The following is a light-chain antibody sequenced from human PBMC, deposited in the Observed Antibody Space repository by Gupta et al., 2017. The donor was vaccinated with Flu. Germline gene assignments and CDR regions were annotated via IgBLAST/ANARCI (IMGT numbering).Light chain of an antibody. Sequence: QLVLTQSPSASASLGASVKLTCTLGSGHSDYTIAWHQQQPEKGPRYLMKLNSDGSHTKGDGIPDRFSGSSSGTERFLIISSLQPEDEADYYCQTWGTGIPVVFGGGTKLTVL. J-gene: IGLJ2*01. CDR3: QTWGTGIPVV. V-gene: IGLV4-69*01. CDR2: LNSDGSH. CDR1: SGHSDYT.